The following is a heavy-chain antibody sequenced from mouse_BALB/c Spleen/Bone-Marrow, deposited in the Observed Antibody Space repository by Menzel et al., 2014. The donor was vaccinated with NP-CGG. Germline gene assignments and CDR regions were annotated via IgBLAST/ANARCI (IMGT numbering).Heavy chain of an antibody. Sequence: QVHVKQSGPGLVQPSQSLSITCTVSGFSLTSYGVHWVRQSPGKGLEWLGVIWSGGSTDYNAAFISRLSISKDNSKSQXFFKMNSLQANDTAIYYCARRLRYYAMDYWGQGTSVTVSS. D-gene: IGHD2-2*01. V-gene: IGHV2-2*02. CDR3: ARRLRYYAMDY. CDR2: IWSGGST. J-gene: IGHJ4*01. CDR1: GFSLTSYG.